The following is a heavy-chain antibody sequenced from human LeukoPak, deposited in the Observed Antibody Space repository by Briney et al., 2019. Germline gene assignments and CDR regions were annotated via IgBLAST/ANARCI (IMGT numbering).Heavy chain of an antibody. V-gene: IGHV4-59*01. CDR3: AGADRHDYGEDY. J-gene: IGHJ4*02. Sequence: SETLSLTCTVSGGSISSYYWSWIRQPPGKGLEWIGFIYYSGSSYYNPSLKSRVTMSVDTSKNQFSLKLTSVTAADTAVYYCAGADRHDYGEDYWGQGTLVAVSS. CDR1: GGSISSYY. CDR2: IYYSGSS. D-gene: IGHD4-17*01.